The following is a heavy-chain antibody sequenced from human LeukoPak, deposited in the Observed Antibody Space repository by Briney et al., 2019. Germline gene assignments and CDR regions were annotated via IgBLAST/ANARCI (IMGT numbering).Heavy chain of an antibody. CDR2: IYTSGST. D-gene: IGHD3-10*01. Sequence: SETLSLTCTVSGGSISSYYWSWIRQPAGKGLEWIGRIYTSGSTNYNPSLKSRVTMSVDTSKNQFSLKLSSVTVADTAVYYCARVSYGSGSYYTDYWGQGTLVTVSS. CDR1: GGSISSYY. V-gene: IGHV4-4*07. J-gene: IGHJ4*02. CDR3: ARVSYGSGSYYTDY.